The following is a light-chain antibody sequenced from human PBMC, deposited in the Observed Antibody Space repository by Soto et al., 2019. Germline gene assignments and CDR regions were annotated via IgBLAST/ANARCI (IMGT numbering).Light chain of an antibody. Sequence: EIVLTQSPGTLSLSPGERATLSCRASQSVSNNYLAWYQQKPGQALRLLIYGASNRATGIPDRFSGSGSGTDFTLTISRLEPEDFAVYYCQQYGSSRTFGQGTKVDIK. CDR3: QQYGSSRT. J-gene: IGKJ1*01. CDR1: QSVSNNY. V-gene: IGKV3-20*01. CDR2: GAS.